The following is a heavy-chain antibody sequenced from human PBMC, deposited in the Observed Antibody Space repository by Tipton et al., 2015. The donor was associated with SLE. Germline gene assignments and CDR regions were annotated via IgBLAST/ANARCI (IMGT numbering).Heavy chain of an antibody. D-gene: IGHD2-8*01. J-gene: IGHJ4*02. Sequence: TLSLTCTVSGDSITRSSFYWGWIRQPPGKGLEWIGSIYYSGTAHYENPSLKSRGSISVDTSKNQFSLIVSSVTAADTAVYFCARGYCSDGVCYGFGFFDYWGQGNLVTVSS. CDR3: ARGYCSDGVCYGFGFFDY. CDR1: GDSITRSSFY. CDR2: IYYSGTAH. V-gene: IGHV4-39*07.